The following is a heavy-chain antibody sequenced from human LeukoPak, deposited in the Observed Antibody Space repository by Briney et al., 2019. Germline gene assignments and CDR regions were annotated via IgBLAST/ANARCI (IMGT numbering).Heavy chain of an antibody. J-gene: IGHJ4*02. CDR3: ARDIRPRVESFDY. V-gene: IGHV1-2*02. CDR1: GYTFIDYH. Sequence: ASVKVSCKASGYTFIDYHLHWVRQAPGQGLEWMGWINPNSGGTNYAQKFQGRDTMTRDTSTNTAYMELTGLRSDDTAVYYCARDIRPRVESFDYWGQGTLVAISS. D-gene: IGHD3-3*01. CDR2: INPNSGGT.